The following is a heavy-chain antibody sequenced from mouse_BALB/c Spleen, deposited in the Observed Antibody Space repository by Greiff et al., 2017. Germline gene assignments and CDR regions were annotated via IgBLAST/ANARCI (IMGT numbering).Heavy chain of an antibody. V-gene: IGHV3-6*02. D-gene: IGHD2-3*01. J-gene: IGHJ2*01. CDR2: ISYDGSN. Sequence: VQLKESGPGLVKPSQSLSLTCSVTGYSITSGYYWNWIRQFPGNKLEWMGYISYDGSNNYNPSLKNRISITRDTSKNQFFLKLNSVTTEDTATYDCARDDGNYFDYWGQGTTLTVSS. CDR3: ARDDGNYFDY. CDR1: GYSITSGYY.